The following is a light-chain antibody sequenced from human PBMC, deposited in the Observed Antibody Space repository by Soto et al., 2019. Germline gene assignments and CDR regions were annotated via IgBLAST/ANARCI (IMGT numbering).Light chain of an antibody. Sequence: EIVLTQSQATRSLSPGERATLSCRASESVSSNLAWCTQKGGQAPRLLIDDASNNATGLPARFSGSGSGTDFTHTTSSLEPEDFAIYYCQRRDNGPYTIGQGTNLEIK. J-gene: IGKJ2*01. CDR2: DAS. CDR1: ESVSSN. CDR3: QRRDNGPYT. V-gene: IGKV3-11*01.